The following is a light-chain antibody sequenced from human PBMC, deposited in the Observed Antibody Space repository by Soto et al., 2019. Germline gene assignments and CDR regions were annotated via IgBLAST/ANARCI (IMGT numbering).Light chain of an antibody. V-gene: IGLV4-69*01. CDR2: LNSDGSH. CDR1: SGHSSYA. CDR3: QTWGTGIHWV. J-gene: IGLJ3*02. Sequence: QLVLTQSPSASASLGASVKLTCTLSSGHSSYAIAWHQQQPEKGPRYLMKLNSDGSHSKGDGIPDRFSGSSSGAERYLTSLQSEDEADYYCQTWGTGIHWVFGGGAKLTVL.